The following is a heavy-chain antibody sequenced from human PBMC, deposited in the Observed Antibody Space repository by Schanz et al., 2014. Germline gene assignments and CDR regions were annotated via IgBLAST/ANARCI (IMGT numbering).Heavy chain of an antibody. D-gene: IGHD2-15*01. CDR3: ARDAVALVPEYFMDV. CDR1: GFTFSRFG. J-gene: IGHJ6*03. V-gene: IGHV3-33*01. CDR2: VWSDGNTK. Sequence: VQLLESGGGFVQPGGSLRLSCATSGFTFSRFGMHWVRQAPGKGPEWVALVWSDGNTKYYVDSVKGRFTISRDNSMNTLHLQMDGLRVEDTAVYYCARDAVALVPEYFMDVWGKGTPVTVSS.